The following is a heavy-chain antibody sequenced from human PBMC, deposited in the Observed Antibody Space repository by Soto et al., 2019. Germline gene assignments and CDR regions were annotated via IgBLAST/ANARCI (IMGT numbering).Heavy chain of an antibody. V-gene: IGHV3-33*01. Sequence: HPGGSLRLSCAASGFTFHTYGMHWVRQIPGKGLQWVAIIWYDGGIKYYADSVRGRLTISRDNSKNTLYLQMNSLRDEDTAVYYCARIDCTGDNCNPYYHYGMDVWGQGTTVTVSS. CDR3: ARIDCTGDNCNPYYHYGMDV. D-gene: IGHD2-8*02. CDR2: IWYDGGIK. J-gene: IGHJ6*02. CDR1: GFTFHTYG.